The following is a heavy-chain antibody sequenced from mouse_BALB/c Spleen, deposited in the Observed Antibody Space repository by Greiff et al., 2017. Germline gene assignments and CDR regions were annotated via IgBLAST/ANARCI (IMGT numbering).Heavy chain of an antibody. CDR1: GYTFTSYW. CDR2: INPSTGYT. CDR3: ARKSNYGAMDY. V-gene: IGHV1-7*01. D-gene: IGHD2-5*01. Sequence: VQGVESGAELAKPGASVKMSCKASGYTFTSYWMHWVKQRPGQGLEWIGYINPSTGYTEYNQKFKDKATLTADKSSSTAYMQLSSLTSEDSAVYYCARKSNYGAMDYWGQGTSVTVSS. J-gene: IGHJ4*01.